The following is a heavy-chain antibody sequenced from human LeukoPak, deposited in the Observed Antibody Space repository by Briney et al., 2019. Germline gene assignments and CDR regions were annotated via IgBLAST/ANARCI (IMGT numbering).Heavy chain of an antibody. D-gene: IGHD1-26*01. Sequence: ASVKVSCKASGYIFTGYYIHWVRQAPGQGLEWMGWINPNSGGTNYEQKFQGRVTMTRDTSISTGYTELRSLRSDDTAVYYCARGGSYAEYLQHWGQGTLVTVSS. CDR3: ARGGSYAEYLQH. CDR1: GYIFTGYY. V-gene: IGHV1-2*02. J-gene: IGHJ1*01. CDR2: INPNSGGT.